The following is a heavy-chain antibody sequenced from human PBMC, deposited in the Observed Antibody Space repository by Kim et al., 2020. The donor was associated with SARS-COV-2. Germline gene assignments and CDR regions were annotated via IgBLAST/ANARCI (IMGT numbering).Heavy chain of an antibody. J-gene: IGHJ4*02. CDR3: AKDRYSSSWDVPDY. Sequence: GGSLRLSCAASGFTFSSYGMHWVRQAPGKGLEWVAVIWYDGSNKYYADSVKGRFTISRDNSKNTLYLQMNSLRAEDTAVYYCAKDRYSSSWDVPDYWGQGTLVTVSS. CDR1: GFTFSSYG. D-gene: IGHD6-13*01. CDR2: IWYDGSNK. V-gene: IGHV3-33*06.